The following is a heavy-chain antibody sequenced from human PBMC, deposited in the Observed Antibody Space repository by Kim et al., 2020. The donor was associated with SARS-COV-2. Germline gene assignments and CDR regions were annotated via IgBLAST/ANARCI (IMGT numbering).Heavy chain of an antibody. D-gene: IGHD1-7*01. J-gene: IGHJ5*02. Sequence: ASVKVSCKASGYTFIGYYMHWVRQAPGQGLEWMGRINPKSGDTNYAQKFQGRVIMTRDTSITTAYMELSSLRSDDTAVYYCARVLGLTGTKDTFDPWGQG. CDR1: GYTFIGYY. V-gene: IGHV1-2*06. CDR2: INPKSGDT. CDR3: ARVLGLTGTKDTFDP.